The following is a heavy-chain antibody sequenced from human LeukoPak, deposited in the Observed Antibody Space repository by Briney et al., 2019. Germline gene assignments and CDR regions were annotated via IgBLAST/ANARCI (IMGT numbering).Heavy chain of an antibody. CDR2: ISSSGSTT. CDR1: GFTFSDYY. D-gene: IGHD3-22*01. J-gene: IGHJ4*02. Sequence: GGSLRLSCAASGFTFSDYYMSWIRQAPGKGLEWVSYISSSGSTTYYADSVKGRSTISRDNAKNSLYLQMNSLRAEDTAVYYCARDFGYYDSSGYYSHFDYWGQGTLVTVSS. V-gene: IGHV3-11*01. CDR3: ARDFGYYDSSGYYSHFDY.